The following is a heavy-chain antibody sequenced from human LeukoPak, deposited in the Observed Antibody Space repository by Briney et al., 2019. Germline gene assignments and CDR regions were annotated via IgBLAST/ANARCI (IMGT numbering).Heavy chain of an antibody. CDR2: INPNSGGT. J-gene: IGHJ3*02. Sequence: ASVKVSCKASGYTFTGYYMHWVRQAPGQGLEWMGWINPNSGGTNYAQKFQGRVTMTRDTSISTAYMELSRLRSDDTAVYSCARVWYQLLQNDAFDIWGQGTMVTVSS. D-gene: IGHD2-2*01. CDR1: GYTFTGYY. CDR3: ARVWYQLLQNDAFDI. V-gene: IGHV1-2*02.